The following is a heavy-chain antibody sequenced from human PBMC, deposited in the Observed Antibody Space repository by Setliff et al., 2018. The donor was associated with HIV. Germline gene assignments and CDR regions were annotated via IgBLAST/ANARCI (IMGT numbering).Heavy chain of an antibody. D-gene: IGHD3-10*01. CDR1: GGSISTYY. V-gene: IGHV4-59*01. J-gene: IGHJ4*02. Sequence: PSETLSLTCTVSGGSISTYYWSWLRQSPGKGLEWIVYIYYSGTTSYNPSLKSRLTMSIDTSRNRFSLNLTSVTAADTAVYFCAGDPVGHYYFHSWGQGTQFTVSS. CDR2: IYYSGTT. CDR3: AGDPVGHYYFHS.